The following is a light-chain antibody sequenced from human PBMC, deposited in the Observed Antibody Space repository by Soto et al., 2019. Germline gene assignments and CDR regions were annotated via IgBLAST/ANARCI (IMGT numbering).Light chain of an antibody. Sequence: QPVLTQSPSASASLGASVKLTCTLSSGHSNYAIAWHQQQSEKGPRYLMKLNSDGSHSKGDGIPDCFSGSSSGAERYLTISRLQYEDEADYYCQTWGSGIVVFGGGTKLTVL. V-gene: IGLV4-69*01. CDR3: QTWGSGIVV. J-gene: IGLJ2*01. CDR2: LNSDGSH. CDR1: SGHSNYA.